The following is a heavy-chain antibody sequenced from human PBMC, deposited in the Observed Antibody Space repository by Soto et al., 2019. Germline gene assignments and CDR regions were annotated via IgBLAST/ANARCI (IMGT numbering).Heavy chain of an antibody. V-gene: IGHV3-23*01. CDR1: GFTFSTSA. D-gene: IGHD3-3*01. CDR2: ISGSGAGT. Sequence: GGSLRLSCTASGFTFSTSAMSWVRQAPGRGLEWVSGISGSGAGTYYADSVKGRFTISRDNSKNTLYLQMSGLRAEDAAIYYCAKGPTVFGAVISFDYYYGMYVWGQGTPVTVSS. J-gene: IGHJ6*02. CDR3: AKGPTVFGAVISFDYYYGMYV.